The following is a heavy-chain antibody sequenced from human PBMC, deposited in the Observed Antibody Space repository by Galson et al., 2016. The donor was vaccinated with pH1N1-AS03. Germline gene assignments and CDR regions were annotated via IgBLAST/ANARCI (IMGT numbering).Heavy chain of an antibody. J-gene: IGHJ2*01. CDR2: IHHSGST. CDR1: GSTTSLFY. Sequence: ETLSLTCSVFGSTTSLFYWNWIRQPPGKGLEWIGFIHHSGSTNYNPSLKSRVTISIDTSKNQFSLTLSSVTAADTAVYYCARDTGGWYFDLWGRGTLVTVSS. D-gene: IGHD1-1*01. CDR3: ARDTGGWYFDL. V-gene: IGHV4-59*01.